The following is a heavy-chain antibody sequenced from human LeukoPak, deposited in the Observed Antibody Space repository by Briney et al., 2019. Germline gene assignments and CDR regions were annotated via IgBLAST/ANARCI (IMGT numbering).Heavy chain of an antibody. CDR2: IFTSGST. V-gene: IGHV4-4*07. CDR1: GGSISSFY. CDR3: ARQSVGDFWSGYSTGFY. J-gene: IGHJ4*02. Sequence: PSETLSLTCTVSGGSISSFYWSWIRQPAGKGLEWIGRIFTSGSTNYSPSLKSRVTMSVDRSKNQVSLKLSSVTAADTAVYYCARQSVGDFWSGYSTGFYWGQGTLVTVSS. D-gene: IGHD3-3*01.